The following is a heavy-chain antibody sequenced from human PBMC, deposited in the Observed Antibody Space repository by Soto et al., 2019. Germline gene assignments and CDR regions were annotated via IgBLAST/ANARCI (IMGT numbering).Heavy chain of an antibody. Sequence: QVQLQESGPGLVKPSETLSLTCTVSGGSISSYYWSWIRQPPGKGLEWIGYIYYSGSTNYNPSLKSRVTISVDTSKNQFSLKLSSVTAADTAVYYCARVPLNYGDYPGYFDYWGQGTLVTVSS. CDR3: ARVPLNYGDYPGYFDY. CDR1: GGSISSYY. D-gene: IGHD4-17*01. J-gene: IGHJ4*02. CDR2: IYYSGST. V-gene: IGHV4-59*01.